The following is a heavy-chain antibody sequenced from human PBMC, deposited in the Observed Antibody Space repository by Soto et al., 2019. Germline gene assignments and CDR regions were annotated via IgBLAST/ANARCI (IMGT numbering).Heavy chain of an antibody. CDR2: IWYDGSNK. J-gene: IGHJ4*02. D-gene: IGHD2-15*01. Sequence: GGSLRLSCAASGFTFSSYGMHWVRQAPGKGLEWVAVIWYDGSNKYYADSVKGRFTISRDNSKNTLYLQMNSLRAEDTAVYYCARDPPLAVYCSGGSCFSSYFDYWGQGTLVTVSS. CDR3: ARDPPLAVYCSGGSCFSSYFDY. CDR1: GFTFSSYG. V-gene: IGHV3-33*01.